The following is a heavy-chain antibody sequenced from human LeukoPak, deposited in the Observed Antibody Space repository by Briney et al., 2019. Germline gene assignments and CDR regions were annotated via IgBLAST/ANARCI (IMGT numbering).Heavy chain of an antibody. CDR1: GFTFCSYS. J-gene: IGHJ1*01. CDR3: ARGGVQRLTTAHGY. Sequence: PGRSLRLSCAASGFTFCSYSMHWVRQAPGKGLEWVAVISYDGNNEHYADSVKGRFTISRDNPWNTLYLRMNSLRPEDTAVYYCARGGVQRLTTAHGYWGQGTLVTVSS. CDR2: ISYDGNNE. V-gene: IGHV3-30-3*01. D-gene: IGHD6-13*01.